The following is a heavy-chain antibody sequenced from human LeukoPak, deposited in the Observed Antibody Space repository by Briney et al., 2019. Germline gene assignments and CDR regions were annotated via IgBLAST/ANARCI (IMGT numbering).Heavy chain of an antibody. J-gene: IGHJ4*02. CDR1: GFAFRTCT. D-gene: IGHD3-3*01. CDR2: IKSDGNIT. CDR3: GRSGDFWSGSGVAY. Sequence: GGSLRLSCAASGFAFRTCTMNWVRQAPGKGLVWVSQIKSDGNITNYADSVKGRFTISRDNAKNTLFLQMNSLRAEDTAVYYCGRSGDFWSGSGVAYWGQGTLVTVSS. V-gene: IGHV3-74*01.